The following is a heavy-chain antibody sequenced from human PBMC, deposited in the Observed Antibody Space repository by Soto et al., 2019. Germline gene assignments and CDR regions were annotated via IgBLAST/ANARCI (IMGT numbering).Heavy chain of an antibody. CDR2: ISGSGDKT. Sequence: EVHLLESGGDLVLPGGSLRLSCAASGFAFNDFAMSWVRQAPGKGPEWLSTISGSGDKTFHSDSVKGRFDISRDNSNNKMSLQMNSLRAEDTAIYYCAKGASHAPFEKWGRGTLVTVSS. V-gene: IGHV3-23*01. CDR1: GFAFNDFA. J-gene: IGHJ4*02. CDR3: AKGASHAPFEK.